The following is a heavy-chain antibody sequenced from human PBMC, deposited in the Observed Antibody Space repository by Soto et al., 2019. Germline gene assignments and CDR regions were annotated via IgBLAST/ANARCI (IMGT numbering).Heavy chain of an antibody. CDR2: IIPILGIA. J-gene: IGHJ4*02. CDR1: GGSISSYT. D-gene: IGHD3-3*01. Sequence: GASVKLSCKACGGSISSYTISWVRQAPGQGLEWMGRIIPILGIANYAQKFQGRVTITADKSTSTAYMELSSLRSEDTAVYYCARDFGVAGRDYWGQGTLVTVSS. CDR3: ARDFGVAGRDY. V-gene: IGHV1-69*04.